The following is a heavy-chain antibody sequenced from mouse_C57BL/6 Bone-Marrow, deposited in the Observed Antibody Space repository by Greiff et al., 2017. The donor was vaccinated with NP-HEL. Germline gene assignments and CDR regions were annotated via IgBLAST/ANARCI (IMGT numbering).Heavy chain of an antibody. Sequence: EVKLVESGGGLVKPGGSLKLSCAASGFTFSSYAMSWVRQTPEKRLEWVATISDGGSYTYYQDNVKGRFTISRYNAKNNLYLQMSHLKSADTAMYYCARASPLDGYYGFAYWGQGTLVTVSA. V-gene: IGHV5-4*03. D-gene: IGHD2-3*01. CDR1: GFTFSSYA. CDR3: ARASPLDGYYGFAY. CDR2: ISDGGSYT. J-gene: IGHJ3*01.